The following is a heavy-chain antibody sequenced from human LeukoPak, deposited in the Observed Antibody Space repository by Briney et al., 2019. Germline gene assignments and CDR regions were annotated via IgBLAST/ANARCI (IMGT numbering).Heavy chain of an antibody. CDR2: INPNSGGT. V-gene: IGHV1-2*02. J-gene: IGHJ5*02. CDR3: ARVRGDYVKGSSNWFDP. D-gene: IGHD3-10*01. CDR1: GYTFTGYY. Sequence: GPVKVSCKASGYTFTGYYMHWVRQAPGQGLERMGWINPNSGGTNYAQKFQGSVTMTRDTSISTAYMELSSLRSDDTAVYYCARVRGDYVKGSSNWFDPWGQGTLVTVSS.